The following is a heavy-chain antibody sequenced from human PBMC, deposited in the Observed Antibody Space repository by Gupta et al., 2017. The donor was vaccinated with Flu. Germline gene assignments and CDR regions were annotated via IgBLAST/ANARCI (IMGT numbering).Heavy chain of an antibody. Sequence: QVQLQESGPGLVKPSQTLSLTCTVSGGSISSGGYYWSWIRQHPGKGLEWIGYIYYSGSTYYNPSLKSRVTISVDTSKNQFSLKLSSVTAADTAVYYCARGWGYCSGGSCSRPGTTPTNWFDPWGQGTLVTVSS. V-gene: IGHV4-31*03. CDR2: IYYSGST. D-gene: IGHD2-15*01. J-gene: IGHJ5*02. CDR1: GGSISSGGYY. CDR3: ARGWGYCSGGSCSRPGTTPTNWFDP.